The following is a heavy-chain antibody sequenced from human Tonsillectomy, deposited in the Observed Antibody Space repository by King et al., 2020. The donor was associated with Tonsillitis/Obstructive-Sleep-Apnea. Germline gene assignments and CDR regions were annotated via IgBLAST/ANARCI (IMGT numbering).Heavy chain of an antibody. J-gene: IGHJ5*01. V-gene: IGHV1-18*01. Sequence: QVQLVESGAEVKKPGASVKVSCKASGYIFNSYGLSWVRQAPGQGLEWMGWISGFNGNTNYAQKLQGRVTMSMDTSTSTAYMELRSLRSDDTAVYYCAREKGILFYNCLDSWGQGTLVTVSS. D-gene: IGHD2-21*01. CDR2: ISGFNGNT. CDR1: GYIFNSYG. CDR3: AREKGILFYNCLDS.